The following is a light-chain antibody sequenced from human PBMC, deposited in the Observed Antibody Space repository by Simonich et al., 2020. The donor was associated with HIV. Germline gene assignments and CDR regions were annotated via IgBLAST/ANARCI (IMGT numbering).Light chain of an antibody. J-gene: IGLJ2*01. CDR2: EGS. CDR1: SSDVGGYDV. Sequence: QSALTQPASVSGSPGQSITISCTGTSSDVGGYDVVSWYQQHPGKAPKLIIYEGSKLPSGVSNRFSGSKSGNTASLTISGLQAEDEADYYCCSYASSTTFHVVFGGGTQLTVL. CDR3: CSYASSTTFHVV. V-gene: IGLV2-23*03.